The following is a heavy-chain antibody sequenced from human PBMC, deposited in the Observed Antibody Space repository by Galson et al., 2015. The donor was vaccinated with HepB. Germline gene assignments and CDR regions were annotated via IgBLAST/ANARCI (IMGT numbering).Heavy chain of an antibody. J-gene: IGHJ3*02. CDR3: ARDLSTSRRAYDI. CDR2: IATGNTHM. Sequence: SLRLSCVASGFTLSTYNMNWVRQAPGKGLEWVSFIATGNTHMKYAESVKGRFTISRDDAKNSLYLQMSSLRAEDTAIYYCARDLSTSRRAYDIWGQGTLVTVSS. V-gene: IGHV3-21*01. D-gene: IGHD2-2*01. CDR1: GFTLSTYN.